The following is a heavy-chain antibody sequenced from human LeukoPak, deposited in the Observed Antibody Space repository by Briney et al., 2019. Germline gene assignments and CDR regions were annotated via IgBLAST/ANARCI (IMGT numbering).Heavy chain of an antibody. CDR3: ARDPRSYGDLDY. Sequence: ASVKVSCKASGYTFTAYYMHWVRQAPGQGPEWMGWINPNSGVTNYAQKFQGRVTMTRDTSISTAYMELSRLRSDDTAVYYCARDPRSYGDLDYWGQGTLVTVSS. CDR1: GYTFTAYY. J-gene: IGHJ4*02. CDR2: INPNSGVT. D-gene: IGHD4-17*01. V-gene: IGHV1-2*02.